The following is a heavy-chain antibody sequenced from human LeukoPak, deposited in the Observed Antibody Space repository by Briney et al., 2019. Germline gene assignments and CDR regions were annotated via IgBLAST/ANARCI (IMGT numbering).Heavy chain of an antibody. D-gene: IGHD5-12*01. CDR2: ISNKANSYIT. V-gene: IGHV3-72*01. Sequence: PGGSLRLSCAASGFTFSDQYIDWVRQAPGKGLEWVGRISNKANSYITEYATSVKGRFTISRDDSKDSLYLQMNDLKTEDTAVYHCTRGYSGLHIYAFGVWGQGTTVTVSS. J-gene: IGHJ3*01. CDR3: TRGYSGLHIYAFGV. CDR1: GFTFSDQY.